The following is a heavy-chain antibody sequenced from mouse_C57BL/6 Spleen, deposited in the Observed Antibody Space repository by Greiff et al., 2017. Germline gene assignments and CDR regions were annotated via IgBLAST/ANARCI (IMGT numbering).Heavy chain of an antibody. D-gene: IGHD3-2*02. V-gene: IGHV1-80*01. CDR1: GYAFSSYW. J-gene: IGHJ3*01. CDR2: IYPGDGDT. Sequence: QVQLQQSGAELVKPGASVKISCKASGYAFSSYWMNWVKQRPGKGLEWIGQIYPGDGDTNYNGKFKGKATLTADKSSSTAYMQLSSLTSEDSAVYFCARETAQATWFAYWGQGTLVTVSA. CDR3: ARETAQATWFAY.